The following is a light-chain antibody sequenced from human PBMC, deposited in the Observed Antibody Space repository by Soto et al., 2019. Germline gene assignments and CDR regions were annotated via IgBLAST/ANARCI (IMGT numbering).Light chain of an antibody. CDR3: TSWDDSLYHVV. CDR1: RSNIGSNY. CDR2: RNN. J-gene: IGLJ2*01. Sequence: QSVLTHPPSASGTPGQRVTFSCSGGRSNIGSNYVFWYQQFPGTAPKLLIFRNNHRPSGVPDRFSGSKSGTSASLAISGLRSEDEADDDCTSWDDSLYHVVFGGGTKLTVL. V-gene: IGLV1-47*01.